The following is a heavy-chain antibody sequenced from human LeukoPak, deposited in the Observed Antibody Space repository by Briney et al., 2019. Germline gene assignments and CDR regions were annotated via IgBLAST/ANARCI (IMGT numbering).Heavy chain of an antibody. CDR1: GGSISSYY. CDR2: IYYSGST. V-gene: IGHV4-59*01. D-gene: IGHD2-15*01. CDR3: ARDNPQGGGTYYYYYYMDV. Sequence: PSETLSLTCTVSGGSISSYYWSWIRQPPGKGLEWIGYIYYSGSTNYNPSLKSRVTISVDTSKNQFSLKLSSVTAADTAVYYCARDNPQGGGTYYYYYYMDVWGKGTTVTVSS. J-gene: IGHJ6*03.